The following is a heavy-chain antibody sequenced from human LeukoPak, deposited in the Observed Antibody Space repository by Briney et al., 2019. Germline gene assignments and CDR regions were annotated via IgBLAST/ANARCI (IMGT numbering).Heavy chain of an antibody. CDR2: ISSRSSTI. CDR1: GFTFSSYA. V-gene: IGHV3-48*01. J-gene: IGHJ4*02. D-gene: IGHD6-13*01. CDR3: AKDLYTSRYACCFDY. Sequence: GGSLRLSCAASGFTFSSYAMNWVRQAPGKGLEWVSYISSRSSTIYYADSVKGRFTISRDNAKNSLYLQMNSLRAEDTAVYYCAKDLYTSRYACCFDYWGQGTLVTVSS.